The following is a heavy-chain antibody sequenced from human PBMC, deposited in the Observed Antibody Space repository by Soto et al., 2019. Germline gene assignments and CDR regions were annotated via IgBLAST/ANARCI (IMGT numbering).Heavy chain of an antibody. CDR3: GCRVEDISYDYYGMDV. D-gene: IGHD2-15*01. V-gene: IGHV4-59*12. Sequence: SETLSLTCTVSGGSISSYYWSWIRQPPGKGLGWIGYIHHRDSTNYNPSLKSRVTISVDKSKNEFSLKVKSVTAADTAVYYCGCRVEDISYDYYGMDVWGQGTTVTVSS. CDR2: IHHRDST. J-gene: IGHJ6*02. CDR1: GGSISSYY.